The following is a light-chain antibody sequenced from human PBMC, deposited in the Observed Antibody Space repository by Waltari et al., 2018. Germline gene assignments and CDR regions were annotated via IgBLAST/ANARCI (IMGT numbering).Light chain of an antibody. V-gene: IGLV1-47*01. Sequence: QSVLTQPPSASRTPGQRVTISCSGSSSNIGNNYVYWYQKLPGTAPKLLIYKNTQRPSGVPDRFSGSKSGTSASLAISGLRSEDEADYYCAAWDDSLSAHVVFGGGTRLTVL. CDR1: SSNIGNNY. J-gene: IGLJ2*01. CDR3: AAWDDSLSAHVV. CDR2: KNT.